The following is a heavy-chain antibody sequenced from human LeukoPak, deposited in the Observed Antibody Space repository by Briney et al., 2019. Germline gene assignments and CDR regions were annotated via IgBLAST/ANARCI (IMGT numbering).Heavy chain of an antibody. J-gene: IGHJ4*02. CDR3: AKSVESAVTTNPYFDY. Sequence: GGSLRLSCAASGFTFSDYAMGWVRQAPGKGLKWVSVISGSGGSTYNADSVKGRFTISRDNSKNTLYLQMNSLRAEDTAVYYCAKSVESAVTTNPYFDYWGQGTLVTVSS. CDR1: GFTFSDYA. D-gene: IGHD4-17*01. V-gene: IGHV3-23*01. CDR2: ISGSGGST.